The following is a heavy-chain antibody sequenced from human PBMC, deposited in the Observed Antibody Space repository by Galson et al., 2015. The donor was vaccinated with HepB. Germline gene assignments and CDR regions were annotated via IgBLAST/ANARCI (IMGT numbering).Heavy chain of an antibody. J-gene: IGHJ4*02. CDR2: IHSDGSKI. D-gene: IGHD1-14*01. CDR3: ARGGFGSGTDF. Sequence: LRLSCAASGFTFSTYWMYWVRQTPGRGLVWLSCIHSDGSKIGYADSMKGRFTISRDNAKNTLYLQMNSLRVEDTAVYYCARGGFGSGTDFWGQGTLVTVSS. CDR1: GFTFSTYW. V-gene: IGHV3-74*01.